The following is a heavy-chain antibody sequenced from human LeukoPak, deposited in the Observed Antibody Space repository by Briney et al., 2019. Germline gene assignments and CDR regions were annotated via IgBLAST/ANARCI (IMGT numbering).Heavy chain of an antibody. J-gene: IGHJ4*02. CDR3: ARFSDYYYYFDY. Sequence: PSETLSLTCTVSGGSISSRNYYWSWIRQPAGKGLEWIGRIYTSGSTNYNPSLKSRVTISVDKSKNQFSLKLSSVTAADTAVYYCARFSDYYYYFDYWGQGTLVTVSS. CDR2: IYTSGST. CDR1: GGSISSRNYY. D-gene: IGHD4-17*01. V-gene: IGHV4-61*02.